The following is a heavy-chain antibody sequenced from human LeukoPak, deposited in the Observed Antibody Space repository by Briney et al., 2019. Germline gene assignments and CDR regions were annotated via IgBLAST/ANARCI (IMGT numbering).Heavy chain of an antibody. J-gene: IGHJ4*02. V-gene: IGHV1-69*13. CDR3: ARGSYDSSGYYFDY. CDR1: GGTFSSYA. CDR2: IIPIFGTA. Sequence: ASVKVSCRASGGTFSSYAISWVRQAPGQGPEWMGGIIPIFGTANYAQKFQGRVTITADESTSTAYMELSSLRSEDTAVYYCARGSYDSSGYYFDYWGQGTLVTVSS. D-gene: IGHD3-22*01.